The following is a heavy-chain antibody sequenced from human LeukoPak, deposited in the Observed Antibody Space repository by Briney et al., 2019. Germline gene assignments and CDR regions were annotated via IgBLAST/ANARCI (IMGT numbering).Heavy chain of an antibody. Sequence: SETLSLTCAVYGGSFSGYYWGWIRQPPGKGLEWIGSIYYSGSTYYNPSLKSRVTISVDTSKNQFSLELSSVTAADTAVYYCARDQDYYDSSGYTTFDYWGQGTLVTVSS. D-gene: IGHD3-22*01. CDR3: ARDQDYYDSSGYTTFDY. CDR2: IYYSGST. V-gene: IGHV4-34*01. J-gene: IGHJ4*02. CDR1: GGSFSGYY.